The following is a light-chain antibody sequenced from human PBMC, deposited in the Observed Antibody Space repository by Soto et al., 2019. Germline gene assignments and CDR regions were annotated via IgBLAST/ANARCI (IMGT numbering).Light chain of an antibody. CDR2: GAS. V-gene: IGKV3-15*01. CDR3: QQYDNWPPLT. Sequence: EIVMTQSPDTLSVSPGERVTLSCMASQSVSTSLAWYQQKPGQAPRLLIHGASTRATGIPARFSGSGSGTEFTLTISSLQSEDFAVYYCQQYDNWPPLTFGGGTKVEIK. J-gene: IGKJ4*01. CDR1: QSVSTS.